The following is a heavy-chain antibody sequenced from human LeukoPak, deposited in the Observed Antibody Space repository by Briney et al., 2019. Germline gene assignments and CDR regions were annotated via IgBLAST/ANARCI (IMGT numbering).Heavy chain of an antibody. Sequence: SETLSLTCAVYGGSFSGYYWSWIRQPPGKGLEWIGEINHSGSTNYNPSLKSRVTISVDTSKNQFSLKLSSVTAADTAVYYCARVKMVHAMRNWFDPWGQGTLVTVSS. CDR2: INHSGST. CDR1: GGSFSGYY. J-gene: IGHJ5*02. CDR3: ARVKMVHAMRNWFDP. V-gene: IGHV4-34*01. D-gene: IGHD2-8*01.